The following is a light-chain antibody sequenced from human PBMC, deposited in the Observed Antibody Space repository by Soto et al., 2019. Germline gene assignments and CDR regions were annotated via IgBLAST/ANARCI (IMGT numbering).Light chain of an antibody. CDR2: YIS. CDR1: QSVTIY. CDR3: QQHDQWPIT. V-gene: IGKV3D-15*01. J-gene: IGKJ5*01. Sequence: EIVMTQSPATLSVSPGERATLSCRASQSVTIYLAWYQQKPGQAPRLLIYYISTRAAGIPARFSGSGSGTEFTLTINSLQSEDSAVYYCQQHDQWPITFGQGTRREIK.